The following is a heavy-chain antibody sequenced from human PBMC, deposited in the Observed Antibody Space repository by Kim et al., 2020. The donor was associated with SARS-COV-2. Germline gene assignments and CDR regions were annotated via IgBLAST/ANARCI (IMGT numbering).Heavy chain of an antibody. Sequence: ASVKVSCKVSGYTLTELSMHWVRQAPGKGLEWMGGFDPEDGETIYAQKFQGRVTMTEDTSTDTAYMELSSLRSEDTAVYYCATGPPIAAAGTNWFDPCGQGTLVTVSS. CDR2: FDPEDGET. V-gene: IGHV1-24*01. D-gene: IGHD6-13*01. CDR3: ATGPPIAAAGTNWFDP. CDR1: GYTLTELS. J-gene: IGHJ5*02.